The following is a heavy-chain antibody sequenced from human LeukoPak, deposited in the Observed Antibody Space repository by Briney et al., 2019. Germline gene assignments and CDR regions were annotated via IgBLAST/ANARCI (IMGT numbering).Heavy chain of an antibody. J-gene: IGHJ4*02. CDR2: IKQDGSEK. V-gene: IGHV3-7*01. CDR1: GFTFSSFW. Sequence: GGSLRLSCAASGFTFSSFWMSWVRQAPGKGLEWVASIKQDGSEKKYVDSVEGRFIISRDNARNSLHLQMNSLRADDTAVYYCARDRISGTDYWGQGTRVAVSS. CDR3: ARDRISGTDY. D-gene: IGHD1-20*01.